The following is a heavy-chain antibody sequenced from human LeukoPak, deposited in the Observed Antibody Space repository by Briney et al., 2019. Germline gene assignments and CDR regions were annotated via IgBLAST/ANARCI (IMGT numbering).Heavy chain of an antibody. Sequence: SETLSLTCAVSGGSVSSGGFSWRWIRQPPGRGLEWIGYIDYSGSTNYNPSLKSRVTISIDTSKNQFSLRLASVTAADSAVYYCARGFDFKSTYFESWGQGTLVTVSS. CDR1: GGSVSSGGFS. J-gene: IGHJ4*02. CDR2: IDYSGST. CDR3: ARGFDFKSTYFES. D-gene: IGHD5-12*01. V-gene: IGHV4-61*08.